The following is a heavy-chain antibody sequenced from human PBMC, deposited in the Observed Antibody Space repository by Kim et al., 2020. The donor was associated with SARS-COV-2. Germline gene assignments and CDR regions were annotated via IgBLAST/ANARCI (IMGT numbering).Heavy chain of an antibody. D-gene: IGHD4-17*01. Sequence: QKFQGRFTMTRDTSTSTVYMDLSSLRSEDTALYYCARSYGTLYYYGMDVWGQGTTVTVSS. J-gene: IGHJ6*02. V-gene: IGHV1-46*01. CDR3: ARSYGTLYYYGMDV.